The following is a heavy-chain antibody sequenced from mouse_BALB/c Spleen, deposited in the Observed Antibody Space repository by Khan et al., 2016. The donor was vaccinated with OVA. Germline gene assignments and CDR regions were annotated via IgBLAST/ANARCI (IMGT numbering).Heavy chain of an antibody. CDR1: GFTFSNYA. Sequence: EVELVESGGDLVKPGGSLKLSCVASGFTFSNYAMSWVRQTPEKRLEWVASISSGGTTYYPDRVKGRFTISRDNARNILYLQMNSLRSEYTAMFYCARDYWFTYWGQGTLVTVSA. J-gene: IGHJ3*01. CDR2: ISSGGTT. CDR3: ARDYWFTY. D-gene: IGHD1-1*02. V-gene: IGHV5-6-5*01.